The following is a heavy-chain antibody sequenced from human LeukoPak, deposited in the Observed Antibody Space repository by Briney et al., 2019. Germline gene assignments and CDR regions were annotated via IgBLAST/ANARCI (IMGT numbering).Heavy chain of an antibody. Sequence: PSETLSLTCTVSGGSISSYYWSWIRQPPGKGLEWIGYIYYTGTAKSNPSLKSRVTTSIETSKNQFSLKLSSVTAADTAVYYCARRVTYYYDSSGYSWFDPWGQGTLVTVSS. CDR1: GGSISSYY. CDR2: IYYTGTA. D-gene: IGHD3-22*01. V-gene: IGHV4-59*08. CDR3: ARRVTYYYDSSGYSWFDP. J-gene: IGHJ5*02.